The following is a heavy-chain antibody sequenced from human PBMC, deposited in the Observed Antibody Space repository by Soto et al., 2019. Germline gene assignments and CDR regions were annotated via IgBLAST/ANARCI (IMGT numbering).Heavy chain of an antibody. CDR1: GGSISSPLHY. D-gene: IGHD6-25*01. J-gene: IGHJ4*02. CDR2: MYYSGTT. CDR3: ANLVGYTSGRSFDY. Sequence: SETLSLTCTVSGGSISSPLHYWGWIRQPPGKGLQWIGSMYYSGTTYYNPSLQSRVTISVDTSKNRFSLNLNSVTAADTAVYYCANLVGYTSGRSFDYWGQGTLVTVSS. V-gene: IGHV4-39*01.